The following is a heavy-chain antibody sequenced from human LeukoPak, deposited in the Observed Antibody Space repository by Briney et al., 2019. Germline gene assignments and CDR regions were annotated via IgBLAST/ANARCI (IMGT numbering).Heavy chain of an antibody. CDR2: ISSSGST. V-gene: IGHV4-61*02. Sequence: SETLSLTCTVSGDSISSGDYYWSWIRQPAGKGLEWIGRISSSGSTNYNPSLKSRVTISVDTSKNQFSLKLSSVTAADTAVYFCARGPYSYGSSGALDIWGQGTMVTVSS. CDR1: GDSISSGDYY. D-gene: IGHD3-22*01. CDR3: ARGPYSYGSSGALDI. J-gene: IGHJ3*02.